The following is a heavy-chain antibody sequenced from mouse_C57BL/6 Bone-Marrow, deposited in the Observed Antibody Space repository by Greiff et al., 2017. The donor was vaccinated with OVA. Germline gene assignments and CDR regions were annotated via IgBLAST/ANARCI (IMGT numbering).Heavy chain of an antibody. Sequence: QVQLQQSGAELVKPGASVKISCKASGYAFSGYWMNWVRQRPGKGLEWIGQIYPGDGDTNYIGNFKDKATLTADKSSSTAYMQLSGLTSEDSAVYFCAREIPFDQWGQGTSLTVSS. V-gene: IGHV1-80*01. J-gene: IGHJ2*02. CDR3: AREIPFDQ. CDR2: IYPGDGDT. CDR1: GYAFSGYW.